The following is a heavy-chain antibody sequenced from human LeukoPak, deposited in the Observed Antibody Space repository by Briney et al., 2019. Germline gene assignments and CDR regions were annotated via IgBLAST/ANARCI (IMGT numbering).Heavy chain of an antibody. CDR2: ISYDGSNK. Sequence: GRSLRLSCAASGFTFSSYAIHWVRQAPGKGLEWVAVISYDGSNKYYADSVKGRFTISRDNSKNTLYLQMNSLRAEDTAVYYCAKARGAIAVAGFDYWGQGTLVTVSS. D-gene: IGHD6-19*01. J-gene: IGHJ4*02. CDR3: AKARGAIAVAGFDY. V-gene: IGHV3-30*04. CDR1: GFTFSSYA.